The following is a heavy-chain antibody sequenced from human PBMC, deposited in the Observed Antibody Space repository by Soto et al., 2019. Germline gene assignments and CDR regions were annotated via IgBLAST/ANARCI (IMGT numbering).Heavy chain of an antibody. Sequence: QVPLVQSGAEVKKPGASVKVSCKASGYTFTSYAMHWVRQAPGQRLEWMGWINAGNGNTKYSQKFQGRVTITRDTSASTAYMELSSLRSEDTAVYYCARDRRTVTTSTGYFQHWGQGTLVTVSS. J-gene: IGHJ1*01. CDR3: ARDRRTVTTSTGYFQH. V-gene: IGHV1-3*01. D-gene: IGHD4-17*01. CDR1: GYTFTSYA. CDR2: INAGNGNT.